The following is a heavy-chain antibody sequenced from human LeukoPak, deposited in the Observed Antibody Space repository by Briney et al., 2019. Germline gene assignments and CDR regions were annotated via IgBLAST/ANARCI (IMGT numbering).Heavy chain of an antibody. D-gene: IGHD3-10*01. CDR2: ISGDGAST. CDR3: AKDSYASGRPLHTFDV. CDR1: GFTFAIHA. J-gene: IGHJ3*01. Sequence: PGGSLRLSCAASGFTFAIHAMTWVRQAPGKGLEWVSGISGDGASTHYAESLKGQFTISRDNSQNTLFLQMNSLRVEDTDIYYCAKDSYASGRPLHTFDVWGQGTMVTVSS. V-gene: IGHV3-23*01.